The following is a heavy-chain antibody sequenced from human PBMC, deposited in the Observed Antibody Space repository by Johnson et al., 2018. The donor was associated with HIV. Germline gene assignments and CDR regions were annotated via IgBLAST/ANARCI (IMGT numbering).Heavy chain of an antibody. J-gene: IGHJ3*02. V-gene: IGHV3-30*02. CDR3: AKDLSDSSGYHDAFDI. Sequence: QVQLVESGGGLVKPGGSLRLSCAASGFTFSTYGMHWVRQAPGKGLEWVAFIRYDGSNKYYADSVKGRFTTSRDKSKNTLYLQMNSLRAEDTAVYYCAKDLSDSSGYHDAFDIWGQGTMVTVSS. D-gene: IGHD3-22*01. CDR2: IRYDGSNK. CDR1: GFTFSTYG.